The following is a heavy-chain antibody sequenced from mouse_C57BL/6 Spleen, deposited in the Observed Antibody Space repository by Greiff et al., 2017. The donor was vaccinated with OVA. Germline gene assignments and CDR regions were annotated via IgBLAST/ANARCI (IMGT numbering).Heavy chain of an antibody. CDR1: GYTFTDYY. CDR3: ARFLSYGSCYFDD. Sequence: VQLQQSGPVLVKPGASVKMSCKASGYTFTDYYMNWVKQSHGKSLEWIGVINPYNGGTSYNQKFKGKATLTVDKSSSTAYMELNSLTSEDSAVYYCARFLSYGSCYFDDWGQGTTLTVSS. D-gene: IGHD1-1*01. J-gene: IGHJ2*01. CDR2: INPYNGGT. V-gene: IGHV1-19*01.